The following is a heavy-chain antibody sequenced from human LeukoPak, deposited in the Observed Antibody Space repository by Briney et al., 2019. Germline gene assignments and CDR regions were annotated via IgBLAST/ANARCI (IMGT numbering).Heavy chain of an antibody. Sequence: GGSLRLSCAASGFTFSSYAMSWVRQAPGKGLEWVSAISGSGGSTYYADSVKGRFTISRDNSKNTLYLQMNSLRAEDTAVYYCAKWFRFFEWSPDWFDPWGQGTLVTVSS. D-gene: IGHD3-3*01. CDR2: ISGSGGST. CDR3: AKWFRFFEWSPDWFDP. V-gene: IGHV3-23*01. CDR1: GFTFSSYA. J-gene: IGHJ5*02.